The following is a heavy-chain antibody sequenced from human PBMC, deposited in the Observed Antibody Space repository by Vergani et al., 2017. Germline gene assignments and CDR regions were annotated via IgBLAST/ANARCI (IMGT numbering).Heavy chain of an antibody. V-gene: IGHV3-30-3*01. CDR2: IAYDGSNK. CDR3: ARVGDRAGLELLPIDY. Sequence: QVQLVESGGGVVQPGRSLRLSCAASGFTFSSYAMHWVRQAPGKGLEWVAVIAYDGSNKYYADSVKGRFTISRDNSKNTLYLQMNSLRAEDTAVYYCARVGDRAGLELLPIDYWGQGTLVTVSS. D-gene: IGHD1-26*01. J-gene: IGHJ4*02. CDR1: GFTFSSYA.